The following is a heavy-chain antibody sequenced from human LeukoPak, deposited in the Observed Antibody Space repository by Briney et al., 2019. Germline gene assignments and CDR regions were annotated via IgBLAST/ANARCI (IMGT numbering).Heavy chain of an antibody. CDR3: AKDRPNYYHDNGHYYRRGGDC. CDR2: TSSGGELT. D-gene: IGHD3-22*01. J-gene: IGHJ4*02. CDR1: GFTFSIYA. V-gene: IGHV3-23*01. Sequence: GGSLRLSCAASGFTFSIYAMSWVRQGTGKGLEWVSSTSSGGELTFYADSVKGRFTISRDNSKNTLYLQMDSLRAEDTAVYYCAKDRPNYYHDNGHYYRRGGDCWGQGTLVTVSS.